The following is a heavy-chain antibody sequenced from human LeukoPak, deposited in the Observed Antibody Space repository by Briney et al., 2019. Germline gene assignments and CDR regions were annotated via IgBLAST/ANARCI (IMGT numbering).Heavy chain of an antibody. CDR2: ISSSSSYI. CDR1: GFTFSSYS. Sequence: GGSLRLSCAASGFTFSSYSMNWVRQAPGKGLEWVSSISSSSSYIYYADSVKGRFTISRDNAKNPLYLQMNSLRAEDTAVYYCARGGYYDSSGYLRPFDYCGQGTLVTVSS. V-gene: IGHV3-21*01. D-gene: IGHD3-22*01. CDR3: ARGGYYDSSGYLRPFDY. J-gene: IGHJ4*02.